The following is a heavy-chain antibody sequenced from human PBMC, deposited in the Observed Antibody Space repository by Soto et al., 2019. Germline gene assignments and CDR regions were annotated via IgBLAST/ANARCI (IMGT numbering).Heavy chain of an antibody. J-gene: IGHJ4*02. CDR1: GYTFTSYG. V-gene: IGHV1-18*01. CDR2: ISAYNGNT. CDR3: ARDVLVVLWFGESNYFAY. Sequence: ASVKVSCKASGYTFTSYGISWVRQAPGQGLEWMGWISAYNGNTNYAQKLQGRVTMTTDTSTSTAYMELRSLRSDDTAVYYCARDVLVVLWFGESNYFAYWGQGTLVTV. D-gene: IGHD3-10*01.